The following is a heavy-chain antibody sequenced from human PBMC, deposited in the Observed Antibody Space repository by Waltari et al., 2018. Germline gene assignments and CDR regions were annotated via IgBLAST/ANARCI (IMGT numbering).Heavy chain of an antibody. CDR3: AKDQRESHGVDC. D-gene: IGHD3-10*01. J-gene: IGHJ4*02. CDR1: GFTFSSFA. CDR2: IGGRGDVT. V-gene: IGHV3-23*04. Sequence: EVQLVESGGGLVQPGGSLRLSCAASGFTFSSFAMRWVRQAPGKGLEWVSVIGGRGDVTYDADSVKGRFSISRDNSLDTLFLQVNSLRAEDTAVYYCAKDQRESHGVDCWGQGTLVTVSS.